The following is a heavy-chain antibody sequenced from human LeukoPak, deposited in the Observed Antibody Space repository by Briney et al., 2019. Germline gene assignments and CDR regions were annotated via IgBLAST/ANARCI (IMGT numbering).Heavy chain of an antibody. V-gene: IGHV3-30*01. J-gene: IGHJ4*02. Sequence: PGRSLRLTCAASGFTFRSYAMHWVRQAPGKGLEWVSVISYDGRNEYYADSVKGRFTISRDNSKNTLSLQMNSLRADDTAVYYCARVEQLVEKIWYFDYWGQGTLVTVSS. CDR3: ARVEQLVEKIWYFDY. CDR2: ISYDGRNE. D-gene: IGHD6-6*01. CDR1: GFTFRSYA.